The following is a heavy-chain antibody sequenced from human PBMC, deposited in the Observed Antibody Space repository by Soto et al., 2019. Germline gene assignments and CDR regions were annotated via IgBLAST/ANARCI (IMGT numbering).Heavy chain of an antibody. CDR1: GYSFTSYW. J-gene: IGHJ1*01. CDR3: ARGYYYDSSGYYAY. CDR2: IYPGEPDI. D-gene: IGHD3-22*01. V-gene: IGHV5-51*01. Sequence: GESLKISRNGSGYSFTSYWIGWVRQMPGNGLVGMGIIYPGEPDIRYSPSFQGQVTISADKSISTAYLQWSSLKASDTAMYYCARGYYYDSSGYYAYWGQGTLVTVSS.